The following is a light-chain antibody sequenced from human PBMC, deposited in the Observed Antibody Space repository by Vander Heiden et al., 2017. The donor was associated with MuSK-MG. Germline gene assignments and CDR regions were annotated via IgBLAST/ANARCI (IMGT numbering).Light chain of an antibody. CDR3: CSYAGSSTFVVV. CDR2: EVS. V-gene: IGLV2-23*02. J-gene: IGLJ2*01. Sequence: QSALTHPASVSGAPGQSITISCTGTSRAVGSYNLFSWSQQHPGKAPQLMIYEVSKRPSGVANRFSGSKSGNTASLTISGLPAEDEADYYCCSYAGSSTFVVVFGGGTKLTVL. CDR1: SRAVGSYNL.